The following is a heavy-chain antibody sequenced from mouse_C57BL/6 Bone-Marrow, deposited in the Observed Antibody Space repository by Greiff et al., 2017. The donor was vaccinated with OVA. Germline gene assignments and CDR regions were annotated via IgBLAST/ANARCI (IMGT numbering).Heavy chain of an antibody. CDR3: VRDPIWLLGGYAMDY. CDR2: IRSKSSNYAT. V-gene: IGHV10-3*01. D-gene: IGHD2-3*01. Sequence: EVQRVESGGGLVQPKGSLKLSCAASGFTFNTYAMHWVRQAPGKGLEWVARIRSKSSNYATYYADTVKDRFTISRDDSQSMLYLQRNNLKTEETAMYYCVRDPIWLLGGYAMDYWGQGTSVTVSS. J-gene: IGHJ4*01. CDR1: GFTFNTYA.